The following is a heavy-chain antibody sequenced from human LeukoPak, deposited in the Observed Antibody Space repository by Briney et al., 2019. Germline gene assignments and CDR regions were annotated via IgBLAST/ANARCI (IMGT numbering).Heavy chain of an antibody. V-gene: IGHV3-23*01. Sequence: GGSLRLSCAASGFTFSSYGMSWVRQAPGKGLEWVSAISGSGGSTYYADSVKGRFTISRDNSKNTLYLQMNSLRAEDTAVYYCTRANRYYYGSGSYLRSYYFDYWGQGTLVTVSS. CDR2: ISGSGGST. D-gene: IGHD3-10*01. CDR3: TRANRYYYGSGSYLRSYYFDY. CDR1: GFTFSSYG. J-gene: IGHJ4*02.